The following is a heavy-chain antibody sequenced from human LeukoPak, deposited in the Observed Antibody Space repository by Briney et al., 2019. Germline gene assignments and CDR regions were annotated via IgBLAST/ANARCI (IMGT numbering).Heavy chain of an antibody. D-gene: IGHD1-26*01. J-gene: IGHJ4*02. V-gene: IGHV1-2*02. CDR2: INPNSGGT. Sequence: ASVKVSCKASGYTFTGYYMHWVRQAPGQGLEWMGWINPNSGGTNYAQKFQGRVTMTGDTSISTAYMELSRLRSDDTAVYYCARAPPSGSYYWIYWGQGTLVTVSS. CDR1: GYTFTGYY. CDR3: ARAPPSGSYYWIY.